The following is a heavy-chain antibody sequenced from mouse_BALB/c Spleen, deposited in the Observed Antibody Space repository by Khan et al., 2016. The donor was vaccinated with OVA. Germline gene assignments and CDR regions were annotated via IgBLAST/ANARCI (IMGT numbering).Heavy chain of an antibody. CDR1: GFTFSTYG. J-gene: IGHJ3*01. CDR3: TRLAYYYDSEGFAY. V-gene: IGHV5-6*01. Sequence: EVELVESGGDLVKPGGSLKLSCAASGFTFSTYGMSWVRQTPDKRLEWVATVSTGGGYTYHPDSVKGRFTISRDNAKNTLYLQMSGLKSEDTAIFYCTRLAYYYDSEGFAYWGQGTLVTVSA. CDR2: VSTGGGYT. D-gene: IGHD1-1*01.